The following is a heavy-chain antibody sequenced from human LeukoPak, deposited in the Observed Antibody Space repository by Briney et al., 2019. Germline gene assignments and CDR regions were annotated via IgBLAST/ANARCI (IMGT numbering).Heavy chain of an antibody. J-gene: IGHJ4*02. CDR3: AKDASTVTLHADY. Sequence: RSLRLSCAASGFTFSSFGMHWVRQAPGKGLEWVAVLSYDGSNRYYADSVKGRFTISRDNSKNTLYLQMSSLRAEDTAVYYCAKDASTVTLHADYWGQGTLVTVSS. CDR2: LSYDGSNR. CDR1: GFTFSSFG. V-gene: IGHV3-30*18. D-gene: IGHD4-17*01.